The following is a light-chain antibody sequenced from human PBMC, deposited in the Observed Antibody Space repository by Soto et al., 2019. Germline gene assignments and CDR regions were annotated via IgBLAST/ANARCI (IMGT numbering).Light chain of an antibody. CDR3: QQRCNWPPYT. V-gene: IGKV3-11*01. J-gene: IGKJ2*01. Sequence: PGERATLSCRASQSVSSYLAWYQQKPGQAPRLLIYDASNRATGIPARFSGSGSGTDFTLTISSLEPEDFAVYYCQQRCNWPPYTLGQGTKLEIK. CDR2: DAS. CDR1: QSVSSY.